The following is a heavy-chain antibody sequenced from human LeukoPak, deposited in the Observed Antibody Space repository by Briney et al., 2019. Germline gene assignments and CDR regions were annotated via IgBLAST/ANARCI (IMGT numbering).Heavy chain of an antibody. Sequence: GGSLRLSCAASGFTFSSFWMSWVRQAPGEGLEWVANIKQDGSEKCYVDSVKGRFTISRDNAKNSLYLQMNSLRAEDTAVYYCARDPYGDYVSTSFDYWGQGTLVTVSS. CDR2: IKQDGSEK. V-gene: IGHV3-7*01. CDR3: ARDPYGDYVSTSFDY. D-gene: IGHD4-17*01. CDR1: GFTFSSFW. J-gene: IGHJ4*02.